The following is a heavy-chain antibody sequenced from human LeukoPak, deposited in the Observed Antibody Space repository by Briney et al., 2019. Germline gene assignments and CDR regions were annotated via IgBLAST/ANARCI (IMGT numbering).Heavy chain of an antibody. Sequence: GGSLRLSCAASGFTFSNAWMNWVRQAPGKGLEWVGRIKTKTDGGTTDYAAPVKGRFTISRDDSKNTLYLQMNSLKTEDTAVYYCITEASGSHGYFDYWGQGTLVTVSS. CDR2: IKTKTDGGTT. J-gene: IGHJ4*02. V-gene: IGHV3-15*07. D-gene: IGHD1-26*01. CDR1: GFTFSNAW. CDR3: ITEASGSHGYFDY.